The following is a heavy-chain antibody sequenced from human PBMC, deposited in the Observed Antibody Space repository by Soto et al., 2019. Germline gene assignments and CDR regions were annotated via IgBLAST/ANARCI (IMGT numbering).Heavy chain of an antibody. CDR3: ARVLGSGSYYNDY. CDR1: GGTFSSYA. D-gene: IGHD3-10*01. V-gene: IGHV1-69*13. Sequence: ASVKVSCKASGGTFSSYAISWVRQAPGQGLEWMGGIIPIFGTANYAQKFQGRVTITADESTSTAYMELSSLRSEDTAVYYCARVLGSGSYYNDYWGKGTLVTVS. CDR2: IIPIFGTA. J-gene: IGHJ4*02.